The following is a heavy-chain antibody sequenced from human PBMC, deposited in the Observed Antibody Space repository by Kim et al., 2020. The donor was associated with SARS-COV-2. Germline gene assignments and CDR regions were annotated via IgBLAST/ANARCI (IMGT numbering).Heavy chain of an antibody. Sequence: GGSLRLSCAASEFTFNSYWMSWVRQAPGKGLEWVGIIKQDVYETYCVDSVNGRFTISRDNTKNLVYLQMNSLRAEDTAVYYCARGVAIAPHYYYHYGMDVWGQGTTVTVSS. V-gene: IGHV3-7*03. CDR1: EFTFNSYW. CDR3: ARGVAIAPHYYYHYGMDV. CDR2: IKQDVYET. J-gene: IGHJ6*02. D-gene: IGHD2-15*01.